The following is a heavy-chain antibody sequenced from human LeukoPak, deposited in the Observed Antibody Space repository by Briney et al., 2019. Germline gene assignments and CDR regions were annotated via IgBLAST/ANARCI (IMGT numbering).Heavy chain of an antibody. CDR1: GYSISSGYY. CDR2: IYHSGST. J-gene: IGHJ3*02. CDR3: ASSVVVPAAMFDAFDI. V-gene: IGHV4-38-2*02. D-gene: IGHD2-2*01. Sequence: PSETLSLTCTVSGYSISSGYYWGWIRQPPGKGLEWIGSIYHSGSTYYNPSLKSRVTISVDTSKNQFSLKLSSVTAADTAVYYCASSVVVPAAMFDAFDIWGQGTMVTVSS.